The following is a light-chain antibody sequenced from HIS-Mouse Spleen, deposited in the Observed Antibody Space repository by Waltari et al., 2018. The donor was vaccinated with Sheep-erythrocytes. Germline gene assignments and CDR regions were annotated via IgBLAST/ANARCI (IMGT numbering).Light chain of an antibody. CDR3: SSYAGSNNYV. V-gene: IGLV2-8*01. Sequence: QSALTQPPSASGSPGQSVTISCTGTSSDVSGYNYVSWYQQHPGKAPKLMIYEVSKRSSGVPDRFSCSKSGNTASLTVSGLQAEDEADYYCSSYAGSNNYVFGTGTKVTVL. J-gene: IGLJ1*01. CDR1: SSDVSGYNY. CDR2: EVS.